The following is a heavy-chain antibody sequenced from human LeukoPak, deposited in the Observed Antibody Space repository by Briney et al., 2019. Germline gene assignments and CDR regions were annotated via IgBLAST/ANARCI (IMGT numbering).Heavy chain of an antibody. D-gene: IGHD3-3*01. CDR2: VYYSGIT. CDR3: ARLLGWSGPINWFDP. CDR1: GGSISSDY. J-gene: IGHJ5*02. Sequence: PSQTLSLTCTVSGGSISSDYWSWIRQPPGKGLEWIGYVYYSGITNYNPSLKSRVTISVGTSKNHFSLKLTSVTAADTAVYYCARLLGWSGPINWFDPWGRGTLVTVSS. V-gene: IGHV4-59*08.